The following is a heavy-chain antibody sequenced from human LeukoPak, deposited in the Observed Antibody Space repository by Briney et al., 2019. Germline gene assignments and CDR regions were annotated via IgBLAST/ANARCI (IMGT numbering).Heavy chain of an antibody. Sequence: KPSETLSLTCTVSGGSISSYYWSWIRQPPGKGLEWIGYIYYSGSTNYNPSHKSRVTISVDTSKNQFSLKLSSVAAADTAVYYCARVGAAFDYWGQGTLVTVSS. D-gene: IGHD1-26*01. J-gene: IGHJ4*02. CDR3: ARVGAAFDY. V-gene: IGHV4-59*01. CDR1: GGSISSYY. CDR2: IYYSGST.